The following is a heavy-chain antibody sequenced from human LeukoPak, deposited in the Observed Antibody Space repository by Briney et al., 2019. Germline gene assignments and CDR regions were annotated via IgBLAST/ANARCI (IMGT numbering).Heavy chain of an antibody. J-gene: IGHJ5*02. CDR3: ARVGAYKPT. CDR1: RFTFRSFG. CDR2: ISSAGKTI. D-gene: IGHD5-24*01. Sequence: GGSLRLSCAASRFTFRSFGMNWVRQAPGKGLEWLSYISSAGKTIYYADSVKGRFAISRDNGKNSLYLQMNSLRDEDTAVYYCARVGAYKPTWGQGTLVTVSS. V-gene: IGHV3-48*02.